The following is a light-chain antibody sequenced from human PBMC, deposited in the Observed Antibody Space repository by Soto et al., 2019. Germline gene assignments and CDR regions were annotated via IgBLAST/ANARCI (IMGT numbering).Light chain of an antibody. J-gene: IGKJ1*01. CDR1: QGIDKY. CDR2: AAT. CDR3: QNYDIALLT. V-gene: IGKV1-27*01. Sequence: DIQMTQSPSSLSASIGDRVTITCRASQGIDKYVAWYQHKPGQVPKVLIYAATSLKSGVPSRFRGSGSGTEVTLTISSLQPEDVATYYCQNYDIALLTFGQGTKVEI.